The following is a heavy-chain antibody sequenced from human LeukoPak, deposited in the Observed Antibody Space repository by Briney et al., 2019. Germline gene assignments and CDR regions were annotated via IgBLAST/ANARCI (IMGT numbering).Heavy chain of an antibody. Sequence: GGSLRLSCAASGFTFSSSWMSWVRQAPGKGLEWVANIQQDGSDKYYVDSVKGRFTISRDNAKNSLYLQMNSLRAEDTAVYYCARQQWLDGAYYFDYWGEGTLVTVSS. CDR2: IQQDGSDK. CDR1: GFTFSSSW. D-gene: IGHD6-19*01. V-gene: IGHV3-7*01. CDR3: ARQQWLDGAYYFDY. J-gene: IGHJ4*02.